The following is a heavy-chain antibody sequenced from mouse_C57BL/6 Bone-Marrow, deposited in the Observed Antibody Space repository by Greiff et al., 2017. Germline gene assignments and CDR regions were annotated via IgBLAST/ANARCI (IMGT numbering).Heavy chain of an antibody. V-gene: IGHV5-16*01. CDR1: GFTFSDYY. CDR3: ARDPLNYYGSRWYFDV. D-gene: IGHD1-1*01. J-gene: IGHJ1*03. CDR2: INYDGSST. Sequence: EVQLVESEGGLVQPGSSMKLSCTASGFTFSDYYMAWVRQVPEKGLEWVANINYDGSSTYYLDSLKSRFIISRDNAKNIPYLQMSSLKSEDTATXYCARDPLNYYGSRWYFDVWGTGTTVTVSS.